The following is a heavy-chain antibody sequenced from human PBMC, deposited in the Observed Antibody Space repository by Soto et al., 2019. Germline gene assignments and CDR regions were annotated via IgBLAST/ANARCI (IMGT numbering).Heavy chain of an antibody. CDR3: ASRPNWDYGDLVDY. J-gene: IGHJ4*02. V-gene: IGHV4-39*01. Sequence: SETLSLTCTVSGGSISSSSYYWGRIRQPPGKGLEWIGSIYYSGSTYYNPSLKSRVTISVDTSKNQFSLKLSSVTAADTAVYYCASRPNWDYGDLVDYWGQGTLVTVSS. D-gene: IGHD4-17*01. CDR1: GGSISSSSYY. CDR2: IYYSGST.